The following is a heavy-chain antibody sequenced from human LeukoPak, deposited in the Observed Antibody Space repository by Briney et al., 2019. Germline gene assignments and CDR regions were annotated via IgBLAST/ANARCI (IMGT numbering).Heavy chain of an antibody. CDR2: IYYSGST. CDR3: ARHFGYCSGGSCHYKYYFDY. D-gene: IGHD2-15*01. J-gene: IGHJ4*02. CDR1: GGSISSYY. V-gene: IGHV4-59*08. Sequence: SETLSLTCTVSGGSISSYYWSWIRQPPGKGLEWVGYIYYSGSTNYNPSLKSRVTISVDTSKIQFSLKLSSVTAEDTAVYYCARHFGYCSGGSCHYKYYFDYWGQGTLVTVSS.